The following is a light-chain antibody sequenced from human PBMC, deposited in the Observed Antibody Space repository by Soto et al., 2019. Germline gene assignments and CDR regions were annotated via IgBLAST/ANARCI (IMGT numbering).Light chain of an antibody. J-gene: IGKJ1*01. CDR3: QLYGTSPKP. V-gene: IGKV3-20*01. CDR2: GAS. Sequence: IVLTQSPGTLSLSPGERATLSCRASQSVSSSYLSWYQQKPGQAHRLLIYGASSRATGIPDRFSGSGSGTDFTLSISRLEPEDFAVYYCQLYGTSPKPFGQGTKVDIK. CDR1: QSVSSSY.